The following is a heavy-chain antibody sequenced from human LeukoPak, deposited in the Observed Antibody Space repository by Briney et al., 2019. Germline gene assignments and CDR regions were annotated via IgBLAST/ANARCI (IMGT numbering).Heavy chain of an antibody. CDR1: GGSFSGYY. V-gene: IGHV4-34*01. CDR2: INHSGST. Sequence: SETLSLTCAVYGGSFSGYYWSWIRQPPGKGLEWIGEINHSGSTNYNPSLKSRVTISVDTSKNQFSLKLSSVTAADTAVYYCAKDITYYDFWSGLDVWGQGTTVTVSS. J-gene: IGHJ6*02. CDR3: AKDITYYDFWSGLDV. D-gene: IGHD3-3*01.